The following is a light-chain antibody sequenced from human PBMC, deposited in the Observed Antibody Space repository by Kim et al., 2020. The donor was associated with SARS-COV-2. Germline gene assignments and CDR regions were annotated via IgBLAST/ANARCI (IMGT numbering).Light chain of an antibody. CDR3: LRSYSISLS. V-gene: IGKV1-39*01. Sequence: ASVGDTVTLAWRASQSISSSLDWYQQGRGKAPRLLIYGASILQSGVSSRFSGSGSGTDFTLTISNLQLEDFATYFCLRSYSISLSFGQGTKVDIK. CDR1: QSISSS. J-gene: IGKJ1*01. CDR2: GAS.